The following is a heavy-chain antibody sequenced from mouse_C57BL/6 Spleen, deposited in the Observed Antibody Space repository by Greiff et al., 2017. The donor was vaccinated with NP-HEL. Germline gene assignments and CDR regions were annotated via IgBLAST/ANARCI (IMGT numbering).Heavy chain of an antibody. CDR1: GFSLTSYG. D-gene: IGHD4-1*01. J-gene: IGHJ4*01. CDR2: IWGVGST. Sequence: VQRVESGPGLVAPSQSLSITCTVSGFSLTSYGVDWVRQSPGKGLEWLGVIWGVGSTNYNSALKSRLSISKDNSKSQVFLKMNSLQTDDTAMYYCARSGTRWAMDYWGQGTSVTVSS. V-gene: IGHV2-6*01. CDR3: ARSGTRWAMDY.